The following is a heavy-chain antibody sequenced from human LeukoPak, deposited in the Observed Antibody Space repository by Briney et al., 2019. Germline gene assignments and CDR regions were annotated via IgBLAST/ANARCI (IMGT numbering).Heavy chain of an antibody. D-gene: IGHD3-10*01. CDR2: ITFSSSHI. J-gene: IGHJ5*02. V-gene: IGHV3-21*01. CDR3: ARGPQFSGPGWFDP. CDR1: GFAFSSYA. Sequence: GGYRRLSCAASGFAFSSYAMSWVRQAPGKGLECVSSITFSSSHIYYADSVKGRFTISRDNTKDSLYLQMNSLRAEDTAIYYCARGPQFSGPGWFDPWGQATLVTVSS.